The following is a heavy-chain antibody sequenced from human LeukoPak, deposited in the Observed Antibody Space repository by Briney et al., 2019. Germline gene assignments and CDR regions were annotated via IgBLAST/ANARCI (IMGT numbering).Heavy chain of an antibody. CDR2: ISAYNGNT. Sequence: ASVKVSCKASGYTFTSYGISWVRQAPGQGLEWMGWISAYNGNTNYAQKLQGRVTMTTDTSTSTAYMELRSLRSDDTAVYYCARDQYYYGSGSYYWFDYWGQGTLVTVSS. CDR3: ARDQYYYGSGSYYWFDY. J-gene: IGHJ4*02. V-gene: IGHV1-18*01. CDR1: GYTFTSYG. D-gene: IGHD3-10*01.